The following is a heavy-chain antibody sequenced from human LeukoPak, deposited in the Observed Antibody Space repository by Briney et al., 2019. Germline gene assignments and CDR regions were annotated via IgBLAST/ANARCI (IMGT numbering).Heavy chain of an antibody. CDR1: DGSISSYY. CDR3: ARAGYSNEGYSGYGHEDY. V-gene: IGHV4-59*01. CDR2: IYYSGST. D-gene: IGHD5-12*01. J-gene: IGHJ4*02. Sequence: SETLSLTCTVSDGSISSYYWSWIRQPPGKGLEWIGYIYYSGSTNYNPSLKSRVTISVDTSKNQFSLKLSSVTAADTAVYYCARAGYSNEGYSGYGHEDYWGQGTLVTVSS.